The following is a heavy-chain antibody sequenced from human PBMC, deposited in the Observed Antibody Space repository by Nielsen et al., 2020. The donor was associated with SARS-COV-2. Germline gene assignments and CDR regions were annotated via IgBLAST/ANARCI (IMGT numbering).Heavy chain of an antibody. CDR2: INPNSGGT. V-gene: IGHV1-2*06. Sequence: ASVKVSCKASGYTFTGYYMHWVRQAPGQGLEWMGRINPNSGGTNYAQKFQGRVTMTRDTSISTAYMELSRLRSDDTAVYYCARDLTSGRSDAFDIWGQGTMVTVSS. CDR1: GYTFTGYY. J-gene: IGHJ3*02. D-gene: IGHD1-1*01. CDR3: ARDLTSGRSDAFDI.